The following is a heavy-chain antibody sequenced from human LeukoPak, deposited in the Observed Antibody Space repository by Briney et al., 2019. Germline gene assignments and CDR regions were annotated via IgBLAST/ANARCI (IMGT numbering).Heavy chain of an antibody. D-gene: IGHD3-22*01. CDR3: ARVGSDVALSSALDY. CDR2: INPSGGST. V-gene: IGHV1-46*01. J-gene: IGHJ4*02. CDR1: GYTFTSYY. Sequence: ASVKVSCKASGYTFTSYYMHWVRQAPGQGLEWMGIINPSGGSTSYAQKFQGRDTMTRDTSTSTVYMELSSLRSEDTAVYYCARVGSDVALSSALDYWGQGTLVTVSS.